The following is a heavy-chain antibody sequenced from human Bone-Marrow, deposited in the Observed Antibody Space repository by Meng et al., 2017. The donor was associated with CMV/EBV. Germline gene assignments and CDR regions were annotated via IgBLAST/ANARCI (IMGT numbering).Heavy chain of an antibody. V-gene: IGHV4-61*01. J-gene: IGHJ6*02. CDR3: ARSPVSSIAARLRGFSGYGMDV. CDR1: GGSISGGSISTYS. D-gene: IGHD6-6*01. CDR2: IYYSGST. Sequence: SETLSLTCTVSGGSISGGSISTYSWTWIRQPPGKGLEWIGYIYYSGSTNYNPSLKSRVTISVDTSKNQFSLKLTSVTAADTAVYYCARSPVSSIAARLRGFSGYGMDVWGQGTTVTVSS.